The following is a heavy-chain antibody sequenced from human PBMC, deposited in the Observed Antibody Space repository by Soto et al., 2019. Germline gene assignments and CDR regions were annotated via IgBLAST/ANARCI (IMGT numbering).Heavy chain of an antibody. CDR1: GGSISSSSYY. D-gene: IGHD6-19*01. CDR2: IYYSGST. V-gene: IGHV4-39*01. J-gene: IGHJ6*02. CDR3: ARRLGTLAGAGTQGYYYYYYGMDV. Sequence: SETLSLTCTVSGGSISSSSYYWGWIRQPPGKGLEWIGSIYYSGSTYYNPSLKSRVTISVDTSKNQFSLKLGSVTAADTAVYYCARRLGTLAGAGTQGYYYYYYGMDVWGQGTTVTVSS.